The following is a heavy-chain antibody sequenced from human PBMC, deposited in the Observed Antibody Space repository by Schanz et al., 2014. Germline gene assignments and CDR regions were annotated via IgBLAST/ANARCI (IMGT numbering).Heavy chain of an antibody. J-gene: IGHJ6*02. CDR1: GYTLTGFG. Sequence: QVQLVQSGAEVKKPGASVKVSCKASGYTLTGFGVSWVRQAPGQGREWMGWISAYSGNSKYAQKRQGRVTMTTDTSTNTAYMELRSLTSDDTAVYYCARFNSGSHSPPYYYYGMDVWGQGTTVTVSS. D-gene: IGHD1-26*01. CDR2: ISAYSGNS. V-gene: IGHV1-18*01. CDR3: ARFNSGSHSPPYYYYGMDV.